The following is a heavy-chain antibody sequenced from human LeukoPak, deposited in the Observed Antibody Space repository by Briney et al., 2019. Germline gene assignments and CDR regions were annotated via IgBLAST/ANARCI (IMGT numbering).Heavy chain of an antibody. J-gene: IGHJ4*02. CDR3: GSSTGYYSDYFDY. CDR2: IGSKAYGGTK. CDR1: GFTFGDYA. Sequence: GGSLRLSCTASGFTFGDYAMSWVRQAPGGGLEWVSYIGSKAYGGTKEYAASVKGRFTISRDDSKSIAYLQMNSLKTEDTAVYYCGSSTGYYSDYFDYWGQGTLVTVSS. V-gene: IGHV3-49*04. D-gene: IGHD3-22*01.